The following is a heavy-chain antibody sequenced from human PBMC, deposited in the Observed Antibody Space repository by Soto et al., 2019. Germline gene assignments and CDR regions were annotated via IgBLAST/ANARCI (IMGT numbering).Heavy chain of an antibody. J-gene: IGHJ3*02. V-gene: IGHV1-46*03. D-gene: IGHD2-2*01. Sequence: QVQLVQSGAEVKKPGASVKVSCKESGYTFTSYYMHCVRQAPGQGLEWMGIINPSGGSTSYAQKCQGRVTMTRDTSTSTVYMELSSLRSEDTAVYYCARYLASITAMPSAFDIWGQGTMVTVSS. CDR2: INPSGGST. CDR1: GYTFTSYY. CDR3: ARYLASITAMPSAFDI.